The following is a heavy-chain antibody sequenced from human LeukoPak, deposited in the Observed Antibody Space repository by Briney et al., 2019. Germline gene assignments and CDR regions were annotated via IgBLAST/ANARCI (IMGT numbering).Heavy chain of an antibody. D-gene: IGHD1-1*01. CDR3: ARDRGTWNDDGFDY. Sequence: PSETLSLTCTISGGSISSYYWSWIRQPAGKGLEWIGRIYISGSTNYNPSLKSRVTMSVDTSKNQFSLKLSSVTAADTAVYYCARDRGTWNDDGFDYWGQGTLVTVSS. CDR1: GGSISSYY. CDR2: IYISGST. V-gene: IGHV4-4*07. J-gene: IGHJ4*02.